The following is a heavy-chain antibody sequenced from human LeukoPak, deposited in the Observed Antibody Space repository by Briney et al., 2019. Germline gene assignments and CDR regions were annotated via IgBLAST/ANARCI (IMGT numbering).Heavy chain of an antibody. CDR1: GGTISGYF. V-gene: IGHV4-59*08. D-gene: IGHD1-26*01. CDR3: ARRGAKELNYYFYYGMDV. J-gene: IGHJ6*02. CDR2: INYTGST. Sequence: SETLTLTCAVSGGTISGYFWSWSRQPPGKGLEWIGYINYTGSTIYNPSLRSRVTMSVDVSKNQFSLDLTSVTAADTAVYYCARRGAKELNYYFYYGMDVWGQGTTVTVSS.